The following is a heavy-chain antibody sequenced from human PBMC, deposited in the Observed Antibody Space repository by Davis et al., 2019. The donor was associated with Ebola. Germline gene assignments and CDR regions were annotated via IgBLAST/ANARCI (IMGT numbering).Heavy chain of an antibody. CDR2: INPNSGGT. D-gene: IGHD4-23*01. CDR1: GYTFTAYY. Sequence: ASVKVSCKASGYTFTAYYMHWVRQAPGQGLEWMGWINPNSGGTNYAQKFQGRVTMTRDTSISTAYMELSGLRSDDTAVYYCARGLTTTVVTRGYYFDYWGQGTLVTVSS. CDR3: ARGLTTTVVTRGYYFDY. J-gene: IGHJ4*02. V-gene: IGHV1-2*02.